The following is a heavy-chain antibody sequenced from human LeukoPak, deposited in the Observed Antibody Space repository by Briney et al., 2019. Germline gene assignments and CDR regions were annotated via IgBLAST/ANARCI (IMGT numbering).Heavy chain of an antibody. V-gene: IGHV4-4*07. CDR1: GGSISSYY. Sequence: SETLSLTCTVSGGSISSYYWSWIRQPAGKGLEWIGRIYTSGSTNYNPSLKSRVTMSVDTSKNQFSLKLSSVAAADTAVYYCARDIVVAIASSGDYYYYMDVWGKGTTVTVSS. D-gene: IGHD2-21*01. CDR3: ARDIVVAIASSGDYYYYMDV. CDR2: IYTSGST. J-gene: IGHJ6*03.